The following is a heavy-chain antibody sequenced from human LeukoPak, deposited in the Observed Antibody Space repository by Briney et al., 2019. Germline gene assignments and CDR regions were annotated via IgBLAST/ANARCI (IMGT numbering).Heavy chain of an antibody. CDR1: GFTFDDYA. Sequence: PGGSLRLSCAASGFTFDDYAMHWVRQAPGKGLEWVSGISWNSGSIGYADSVKGRFTISRDNAKNSLYLQMSSLRAEDTALYYCAKSTGYSYGLGRIYYFDYWGQGTLVTVSS. D-gene: IGHD5-18*01. CDR2: ISWNSGSI. V-gene: IGHV3-9*01. CDR3: AKSTGYSYGLGRIYYFDY. J-gene: IGHJ4*02.